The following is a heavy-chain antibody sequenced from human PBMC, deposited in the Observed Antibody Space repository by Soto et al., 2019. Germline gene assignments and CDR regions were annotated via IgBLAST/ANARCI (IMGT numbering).Heavy chain of an antibody. V-gene: IGHV4-34*01. CDR1: GGSFSGYY. CDR2: INHSGST. J-gene: IGHJ4*02. Sequence: SETLSLTCAVYGGSFSGYYWTWIRQTPGTGLEWIGEINHSGSTNYNPSLKSRVTISVDTSKNQFSLKLTSVTAADTAVYYCARDKITGLFDYWGQGTLVTVSS. D-gene: IGHD2-8*02. CDR3: ARDKITGLFDY.